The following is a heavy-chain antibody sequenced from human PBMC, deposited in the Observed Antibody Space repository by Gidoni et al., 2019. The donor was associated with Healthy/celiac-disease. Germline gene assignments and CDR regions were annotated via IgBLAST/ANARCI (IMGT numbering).Heavy chain of an antibody. Sequence: TFRSYAMHWVRQAPGKGLEWVAVVSYDGSNKYYADSVKGRFTISRDNSKNTLYLQMNSLRAEDTAVYYCARTGLVVATTFDAFDIWGQGTMVTVSS. CDR3: ARTGLVVATTFDAFDI. CDR1: TFRSYA. V-gene: IGHV3-30-3*01. D-gene: IGHD2-15*01. J-gene: IGHJ3*02. CDR2: VSYDGSNK.